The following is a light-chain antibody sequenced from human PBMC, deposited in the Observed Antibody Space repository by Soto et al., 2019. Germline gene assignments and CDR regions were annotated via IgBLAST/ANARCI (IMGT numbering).Light chain of an antibody. J-gene: IGLJ1*01. CDR3: LLSYNGPYV. CDR1: TGAVTNGHY. CDR2: DTT. Sequence: QAVVTQEPSLAVSPGGAVTLTWCSSTGAVTNGHYPYWFQQKPGQPPRILIYDTTNRHSWTPARFSGSLLGGKVALTLSGAQPEDEAEYYCLLSYNGPYVFGTGTKVTV. V-gene: IGLV7-46*01.